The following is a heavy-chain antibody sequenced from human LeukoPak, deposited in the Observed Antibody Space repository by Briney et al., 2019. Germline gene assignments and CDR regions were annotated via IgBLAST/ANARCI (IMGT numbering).Heavy chain of an antibody. J-gene: IGHJ6*03. CDR1: GYSFTSYW. Sequence: GESLKISCKGSGYSFTSYWIGWVRQMPGKGLEWMGIIYPGDSDTRYSPSFQGQVTISADKSISTAYLQWSSLKASDTAMYYCAGQNSGYGPARYMDVWGKGTTVTISS. D-gene: IGHD5-12*01. CDR2: IYPGDSDT. V-gene: IGHV5-51*01. CDR3: AGQNSGYGPARYMDV.